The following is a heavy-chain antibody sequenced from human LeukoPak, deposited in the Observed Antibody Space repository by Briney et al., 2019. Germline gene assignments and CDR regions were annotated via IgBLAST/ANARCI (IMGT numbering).Heavy chain of an antibody. D-gene: IGHD1/OR15-1a*01. CDR3: AGRNSSEDY. J-gene: IGHJ4*02. Sequence: GGSLRLSCAASGFTFSSYSMNWVRQAPGKGLEWVSFISGGADSASYADSVKGRFTISRDNSKNTLYLQMNSLRAEDTAVYYCAGRNSSEDYWGQGTVVTVSS. CDR1: GFTFSSYS. CDR2: ISGGADSA. V-gene: IGHV3-23*01.